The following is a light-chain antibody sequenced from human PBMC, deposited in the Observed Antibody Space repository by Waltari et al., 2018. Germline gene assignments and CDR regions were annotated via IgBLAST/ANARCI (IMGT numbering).Light chain of an antibody. J-gene: IGKJ3*01. CDR2: KVS. V-gene: IGKV2-30*02. CDR3: MQGTHWPPFT. Sequence: VVVTQSPLSLPVTLGQPASISCRSSQSLVHSDGNTYLNWFQQRPGQSPRRLIYKVSNRDSGVPDRFSGRGSGTDFTLKISRVEAEDVGVYYCMQGTHWPPFTFGPGTKVDIK. CDR1: QSLVHSDGNTY.